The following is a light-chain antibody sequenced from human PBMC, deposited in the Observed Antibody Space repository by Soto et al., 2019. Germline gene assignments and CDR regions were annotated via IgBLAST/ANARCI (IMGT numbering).Light chain of an antibody. CDR2: DAS. CDR1: QSVSSY. J-gene: IGKJ2*01. CDR3: QQPYT. Sequence: EIVLTQSPATLSLSPGERATLSCRASQSVSSYLAWYQQKPGQAPRLLINDASSRATSIPARFSGSGSGTGFTLTMSSLEAEDFALYYCQQPYTFGEGTKLEIK. V-gene: IGKV3-11*01.